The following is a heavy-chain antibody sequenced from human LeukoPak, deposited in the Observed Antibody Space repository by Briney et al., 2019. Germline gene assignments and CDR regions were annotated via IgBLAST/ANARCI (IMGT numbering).Heavy chain of an antibody. V-gene: IGHV3-74*01. CDR2: MNPDGSDT. CDR1: GSTFRDFW. Sequence: PGGSLRLSCAASGSTFRDFWMFWVRQAPGKGPEWISRMNPDGSDTYYADSVKGRFTISRDNAENTMYLQMSRLRAEDTAVYYCARDMWGTFDYWGQGALVTVSS. J-gene: IGHJ4*02. D-gene: IGHD7-27*01. CDR3: ARDMWGTFDY.